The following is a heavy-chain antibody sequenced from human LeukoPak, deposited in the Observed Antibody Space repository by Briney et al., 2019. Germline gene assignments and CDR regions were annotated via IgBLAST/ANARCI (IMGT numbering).Heavy chain of an antibody. V-gene: IGHV4-30-4*08. CDR3: ARDNYGDYANWFDP. D-gene: IGHD4-17*01. J-gene: IGHJ5*02. CDR1: GGSISSSSYY. Sequence: PSETLSLTCSVSGGSISSSSYYWGWIRQPPGKGLEWIGYIYYSGSTYYNPSLKSRVTISVDTSKNQFSLKLSSVTAADTAVYYCARDNYGDYANWFDPWGQGTLVTVSS. CDR2: IYYSGST.